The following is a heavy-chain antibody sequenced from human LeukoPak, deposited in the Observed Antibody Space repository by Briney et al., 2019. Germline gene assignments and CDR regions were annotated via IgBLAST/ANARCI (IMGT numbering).Heavy chain of an antibody. CDR1: GFTVSSFV. CDR2: ISGSGCTT. D-gene: IGHD3-10*01. V-gene: IGHV3-23*01. Sequence: QSGGPLRLSCAASGFTVSSFVMGWVRQAPGKGLEWVSSISGSGCTTYYADAVKGRFTFSRDNSRSTLYLQMHSLGVEDTAIYYCATTVIRGVATMDVWGQGTTVTVS. CDR3: ATTVIRGVATMDV. J-gene: IGHJ6*02.